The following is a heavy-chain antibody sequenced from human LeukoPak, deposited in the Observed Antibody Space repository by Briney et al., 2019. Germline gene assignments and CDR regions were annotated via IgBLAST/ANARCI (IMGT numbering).Heavy chain of an antibody. CDR1: GYTFTSYG. D-gene: IGHD3-10*01. J-gene: IGHJ4*02. Sequence: GASVKVSCKASGYTFTSYGISWVRQAPGQGLEWMGIINPSSGSTSYAQKFQGRVTMTRDTSTSTVYMELSSLRSEDTAVYYCARERGSIGFDYWGQGTLVTVSS. V-gene: IGHV1-46*01. CDR3: ARERGSIGFDY. CDR2: INPSSGST.